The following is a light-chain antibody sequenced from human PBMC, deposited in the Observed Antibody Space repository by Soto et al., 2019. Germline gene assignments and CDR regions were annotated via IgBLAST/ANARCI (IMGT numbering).Light chain of an antibody. J-gene: IGKJ1*01. CDR3: QQYNAWPPLT. CDR1: QSVSTN. Sequence: EVVLTQSPATLSLSPGERASLSCRASQSVSTNLAWYQQKPGQAPSLLIYGASTRATGIPARFSGSGSATEFSLTISSLQSEDVAVYYCQQYNAWPPLTFGQGTKVEIK. CDR2: GAS. V-gene: IGKV3D-15*01.